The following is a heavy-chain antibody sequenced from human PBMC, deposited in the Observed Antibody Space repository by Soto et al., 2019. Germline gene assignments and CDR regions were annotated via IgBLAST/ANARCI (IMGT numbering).Heavy chain of an antibody. V-gene: IGHV3-23*01. CDR1: GITFSSYV. J-gene: IGHJ4*02. CDR2: ISGSGAST. CDR3: AKEAGVCSAMVTSDFYY. D-gene: IGHD5-18*01. Sequence: EVQLLESGGGLVQPGGSLRLSCAASGITFSSYVLSWVRQAPGMGLEWVSSISGSGASTSSADSVKGRFTISRETSKITLYLHLNSLRADDTAIYYSAKEAGVCSAMVTSDFYYWGQGTLVSVSS.